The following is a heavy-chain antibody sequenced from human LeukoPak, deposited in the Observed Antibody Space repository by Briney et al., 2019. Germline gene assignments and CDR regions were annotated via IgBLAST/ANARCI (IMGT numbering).Heavy chain of an antibody. V-gene: IGHV4-38-2*02. Sequence: SETLSLTCTVSGYSISSGYYWGWIRQPPGKGLEWIGSIYHSGSTYYNPSLKSRVTISVDTSKNQFSLKLSSVTAADTAVYYCARTKPYYDGRFDIWGQGTMVTVSS. CDR2: IYHSGST. J-gene: IGHJ3*02. CDR3: ARTKPYYDGRFDI. D-gene: IGHD3-22*01. CDR1: GYSISSGYY.